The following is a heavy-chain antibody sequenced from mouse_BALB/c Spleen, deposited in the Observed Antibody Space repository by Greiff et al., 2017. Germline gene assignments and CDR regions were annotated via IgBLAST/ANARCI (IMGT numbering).Heavy chain of an antibody. CDR3: ARQGLNWDRSAMDY. Sequence: DVMLVESGGGLVQPGGSLKLSCAASGFTFSSYTMSWVRQTPEKRLEWVAYISNGGGSTYYPDTVKGRFTISRDNAKNTLYLQMSSLKSEDTAMYYCARQGLNWDRSAMDYWGQGTSVTVSS. CDR2: ISNGGGST. J-gene: IGHJ4*01. V-gene: IGHV5-12-2*01. D-gene: IGHD4-1*02. CDR1: GFTFSSYT.